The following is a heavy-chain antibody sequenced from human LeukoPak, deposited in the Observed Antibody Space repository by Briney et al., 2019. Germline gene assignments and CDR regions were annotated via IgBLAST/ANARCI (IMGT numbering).Heavy chain of an antibody. CDR1: GGSISSGGYS. Sequence: PSQTLSLTCTVSGGSISSGGYSWSWIRQHPGKGLEWIGYIYYSGSTYYNPSLKSRVTISVDTSKNQFSLKLSSVTAADTAVYYCSVTITPGGTGYYYGMDVWGQGTTVTVSS. V-gene: IGHV4-31*03. CDR2: IYYSGST. D-gene: IGHD1-14*01. J-gene: IGHJ6*02. CDR3: SVTITPGGTGYYYGMDV.